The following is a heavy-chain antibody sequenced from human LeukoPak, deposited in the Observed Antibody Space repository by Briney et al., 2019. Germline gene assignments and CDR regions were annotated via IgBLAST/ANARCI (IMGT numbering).Heavy chain of an antibody. CDR2: NDGGGT. CDR3: AKGSSGYFVDL. V-gene: IGHV3-23*01. D-gene: IGHD3-22*01. Sequence: GGSLRLSSAASGFIFNNYGLIWVRQAPGKGLEWGSANDGGGTNYAHFVKGRVTISRDNSKNTLFLQMNSLRAEDTALFYCAKGSSGYFVDLWGQGTLVTVSS. CDR1: GFIFNNYG. J-gene: IGHJ5*02.